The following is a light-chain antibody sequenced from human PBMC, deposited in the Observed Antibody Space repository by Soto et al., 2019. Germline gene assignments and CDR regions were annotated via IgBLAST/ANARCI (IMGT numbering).Light chain of an antibody. CDR1: QSVSNN. V-gene: IGKV3-15*01. CDR2: GAS. CDR3: QQYNNWPLT. Sequence: EIEMMQSPATLSVSPGERATLSCRASQSVSNNLAWYQQQPGQAPRLLIYGASTRATGIPARFSGSESGTEFTLTISSLQSEDFAVYYCQQYNNWPLTFGGGTKVEIK. J-gene: IGKJ4*01.